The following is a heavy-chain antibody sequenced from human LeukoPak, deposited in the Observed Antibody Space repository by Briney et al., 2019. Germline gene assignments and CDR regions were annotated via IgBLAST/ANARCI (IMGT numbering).Heavy chain of an antibody. D-gene: IGHD6-19*01. V-gene: IGHV1-2*02. Sequence: ASVEVSCKASGYTFTGYYMHWVRQAPGQGLEWMGWINPNSGGTNYAQKFQGRVTMTRDTSISTAYMELSRLRSDDTAVYYCARAVAGSGYFDYWGQGTLVTVSS. CDR2: INPNSGGT. CDR1: GYTFTGYY. J-gene: IGHJ4*02. CDR3: ARAVAGSGYFDY.